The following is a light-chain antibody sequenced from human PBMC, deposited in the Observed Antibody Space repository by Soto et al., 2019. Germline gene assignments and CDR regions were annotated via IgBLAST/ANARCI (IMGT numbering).Light chain of an antibody. CDR2: EVS. J-gene: IGLJ2*01. V-gene: IGLV2-8*01. Sequence: QSVLTQPPSASGSPGQSVTISCTGTSSDVGGYKYVSWCQQHPGKAPKLMIYEVSKRPSGVPDRFSGSKSGNTASLTVSGLQADDEADYYCSSYAGRNNLLFGGGTKVTVL. CDR1: SSDVGGYKY. CDR3: SSYAGRNNLL.